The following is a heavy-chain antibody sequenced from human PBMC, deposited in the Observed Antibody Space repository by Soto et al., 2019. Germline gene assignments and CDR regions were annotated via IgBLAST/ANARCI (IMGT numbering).Heavy chain of an antibody. V-gene: IGHV3-73*01. CDR1: GFTFSDSA. CDR3: IRLYYDRGVFFLGDS. D-gene: IGHD3-22*01. CDR2: IKSKANNYAT. Sequence: PGGSLRLSCAASGFTFSDSAIHWVRQASGKGLEWVARIKSKANNYATAYAASVKGRFTISRDDSKNTAFLQMNSLKTEDTALFYCIRLYYDRGVFFLGDSGGRGTPVPVS. J-gene: IGHJ4*02.